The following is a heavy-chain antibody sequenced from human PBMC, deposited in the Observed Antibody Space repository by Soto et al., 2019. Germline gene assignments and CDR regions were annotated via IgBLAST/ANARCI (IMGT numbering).Heavy chain of an antibody. D-gene: IGHD1-26*01. CDR2: SRNKANSYST. Sequence: EVQLVESGGGLVQPGGSLRLSCAASGFTFSDHYMDWVRQAPGKGLEWVGRSRNKANSYSTDYAASVKGRFTISIDESKSSLYLQMNRLKTDDTAVYYYTRFSESYTRVLDDWGQVTLVNVSS. V-gene: IGHV3-72*01. CDR3: TRFSESYTRVLDD. CDR1: GFTFSDHY. J-gene: IGHJ4*02.